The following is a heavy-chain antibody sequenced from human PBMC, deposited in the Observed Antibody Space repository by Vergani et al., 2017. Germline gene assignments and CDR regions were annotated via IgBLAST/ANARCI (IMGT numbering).Heavy chain of an antibody. Sequence: EVQLLESGGSLKQPGGSVRLSCAASGFTFSTYAMHWVRQAPGKGLEWVSALTGGGGSTYYADSFKGRFIISRDNSRDTLYLQMDSLRSEDTALYYCAXYLRDSTDGLPDSWGPGTLVIVSS. J-gene: IGHJ4*02. CDR2: LTGGGGST. CDR1: GFTFSTYA. V-gene: IGHV3-23*01. D-gene: IGHD2-21*02. CDR3: AXYLRDSTDGLPDS.